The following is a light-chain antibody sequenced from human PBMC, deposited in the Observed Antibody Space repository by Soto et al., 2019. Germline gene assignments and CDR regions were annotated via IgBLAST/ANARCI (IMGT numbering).Light chain of an antibody. CDR3: QHPKWA. CDR1: RGIGST. CDR2: DTS. J-gene: IGKJ1*01. V-gene: IGKV3-15*01. Sequence: EVVMTQSPATLSVSPGERATLSCRASRGIGSTLAWYQQKPGQTPRLLIYDTSTRATGVPGRVIGSRSGTEFTLTITSLQSEDSGTYYCQHPKWAFGQGTTVEI.